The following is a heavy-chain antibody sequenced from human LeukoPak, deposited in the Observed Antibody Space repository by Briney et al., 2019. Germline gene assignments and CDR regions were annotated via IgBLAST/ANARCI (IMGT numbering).Heavy chain of an antibody. D-gene: IGHD3-22*01. V-gene: IGHV3-7*03. CDR3: ATPLDYYDTSGYHQGGD. J-gene: IGHJ4*02. CDR1: GLTFSRYW. Sequence: PGGSLRLSCAASGLTFSRYWMTWVRQAPGKGLEWVANIKYDGSEKNYVDSVKGRFTISRDNAKKSLYLQMNSLRAEDPAMYYCATPLDYYDTSGYHQGGDWGQGTLVTVSS. CDR2: IKYDGSEK.